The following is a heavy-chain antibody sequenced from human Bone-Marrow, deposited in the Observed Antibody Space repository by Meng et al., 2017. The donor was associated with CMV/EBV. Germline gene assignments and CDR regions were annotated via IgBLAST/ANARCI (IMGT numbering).Heavy chain of an antibody. CDR1: GFTFDDYP. V-gene: IGHV3-43*01. J-gene: IGHJ3*01. CDR2: ISWDGGST. CDR3: AKEGGNYDFDGLDV. Sequence: GESLKISCAASGFTFDDYPMHWVRQAPGKGLEWVSRISWDGGSTYYADSVKGRFTISRDNSKNSLYLQMNSLRTEDNALYYRAKEGGNYDFDGLDVWGQGTTVTVSS. D-gene: IGHD1-26*01.